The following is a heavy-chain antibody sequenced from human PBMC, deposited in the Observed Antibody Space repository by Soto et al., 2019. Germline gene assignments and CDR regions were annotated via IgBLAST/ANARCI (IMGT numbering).Heavy chain of an antibody. CDR1: GGSISSYY. CDR2: IYYSGST. D-gene: IGHD3-3*01. Sequence: SETLSLTCTVSGGSISSYYWSWIRQPPGKGLEWIGYIYYSGSTNYNPSLKSRVTISVDTSKNQFSLKLSSVTAADTAVYYCARGGYDFWSGYYTGDYYYMDVWSKGTTDTVSS. J-gene: IGHJ6*03. V-gene: IGHV4-59*01. CDR3: ARGGYDFWSGYYTGDYYYMDV.